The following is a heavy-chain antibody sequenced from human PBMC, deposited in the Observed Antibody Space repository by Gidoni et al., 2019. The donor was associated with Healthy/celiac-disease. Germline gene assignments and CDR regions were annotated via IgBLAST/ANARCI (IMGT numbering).Heavy chain of an antibody. CDR1: GGSISRGSYY. Sequence: QVQLQESGPGLVKPSQTLSLTCTVSGGSISRGSYYWSWIRQPAGKGLEWLGRIYTSGSTNYNPSLKSRVTISVDTSKNQFSLKLSSVTAADTAVYYCAREVIWFGELPDYYGMDVWGPRDHGHRLL. V-gene: IGHV4-61*02. D-gene: IGHD3-10*01. J-gene: IGHJ6*01. CDR3: AREVIWFGELPDYYGMDV. CDR2: IYTSGST.